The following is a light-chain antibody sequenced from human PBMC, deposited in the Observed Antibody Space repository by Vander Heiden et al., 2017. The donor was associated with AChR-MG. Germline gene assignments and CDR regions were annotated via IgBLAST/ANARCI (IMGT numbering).Light chain of an antibody. V-gene: IGKV3-15*01. CDR3: QQYYNRPPIT. Sequence: EVVMTPSPATLSVSPGERATLSCRASQSVSSDLAWYQQKPGQAPRLLIYGASTRASGIPARFSGSGSGTEFTLTISSLQSEDFAIYYCQQYYNRPPITFGQGTRLEIK. J-gene: IGKJ5*01. CDR2: GAS. CDR1: QSVSSD.